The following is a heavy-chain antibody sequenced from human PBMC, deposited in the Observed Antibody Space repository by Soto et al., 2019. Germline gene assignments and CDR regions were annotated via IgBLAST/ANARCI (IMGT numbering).Heavy chain of an antibody. CDR2: IIPMFGTA. CDR1: GGTFSTYA. D-gene: IGHD5-18*01. V-gene: IGHV1-69*05. CDR3: ASGIQLWLRRINNGYSG. J-gene: IGHJ4*02. Sequence: QVQLVQSGAEVKKPESSVKVSCKAPGGTFSTYAISWVRQAPGQGLEWMGGIIPMFGTANYAQRFQDRVTITPAESTNTVYMELSSLRSEDTAVYFCASGIQLWLRRINNGYSGWGQGTLVTVSS.